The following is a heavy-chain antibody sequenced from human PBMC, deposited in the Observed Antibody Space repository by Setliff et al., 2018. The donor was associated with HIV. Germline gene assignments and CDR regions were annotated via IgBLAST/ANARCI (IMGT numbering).Heavy chain of an antibody. Sequence: SVKVSCKVSGGSFSSFAISWVRQAPGHGLEWMGGIIPVSGTTNYAQKFEGRVTITADKSTSTAYMEVNSLRFEATAVYYCARVFYYSAGSYSLAYWGQETLVTVSS. V-gene: IGHV1-69*06. CDR2: IIPVSGTT. J-gene: IGHJ4*01. CDR3: ARVFYYSAGSYSLAY. D-gene: IGHD3-10*01. CDR1: GGSFSSFA.